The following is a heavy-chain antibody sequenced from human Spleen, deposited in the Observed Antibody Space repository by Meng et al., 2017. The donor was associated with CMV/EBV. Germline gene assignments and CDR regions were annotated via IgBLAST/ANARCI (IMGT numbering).Heavy chain of an antibody. CDR2: IHSSGYT. CDR1: GDSISSSDYH. J-gene: IGHJ4*02. V-gene: IGHV4-39*07. D-gene: IGHD3-22*01. Sequence: SETLSLTCTVYGDSISSSDYHWAWIRQPPGKGLECIGSIHSSGYTYSNPSLKSRVAFSLDTSKIQFSLKLSSVTAADTAVYYCARDYKFDIRPFDYWGQGTLVTVSS. CDR3: ARDYKFDIRPFDY.